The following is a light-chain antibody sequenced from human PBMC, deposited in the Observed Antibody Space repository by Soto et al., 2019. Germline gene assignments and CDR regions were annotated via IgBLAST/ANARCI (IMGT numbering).Light chain of an antibody. V-gene: IGLV2-14*01. CDR1: VGGYNY. CDR3: SSYTSSILV. CDR2: EVS. Sequence: VGGYNYVSWYQQYPGKAPKLMIYEVSNRPSGVSIRFSGSKSGNTASLTISGLQAEDEADYYCSSYTSSILVFGGGTQLTVL. J-gene: IGLJ3*02.